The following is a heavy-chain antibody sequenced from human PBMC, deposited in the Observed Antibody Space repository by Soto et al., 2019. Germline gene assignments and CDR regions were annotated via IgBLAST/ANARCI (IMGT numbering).Heavy chain of an antibody. V-gene: IGHV3-23*01. Sequence: PGLSCAASAISFYTYAMTWVRQARGKGLEGVSTVTVIGGSTYYADSAKGRYSIFRDSTNYTASLLQNSLRVEDSANTACADHGNPGGWFDPWGQGTLVTVSS. D-gene: IGHD1-26*01. CDR3: ADHGNPGGWFDP. J-gene: IGHJ5*02. CDR2: VTVIGGST. CDR1: AISFYTYA.